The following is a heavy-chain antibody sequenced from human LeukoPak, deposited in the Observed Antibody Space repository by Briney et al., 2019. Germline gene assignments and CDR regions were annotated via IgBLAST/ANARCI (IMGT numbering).Heavy chain of an antibody. CDR2: ISSTSAYI. CDR3: AGGSSLYYYYMDV. CDR1: GFTFSSYS. V-gene: IGHV3-21*01. D-gene: IGHD1-26*01. Sequence: GGSLRLSCAASGFTFSSYSVTWVRQAPGKGLEWVSFISSTSAYIYYADSVKGRFTISRDNAKNSVYVQMNGLRAEDTAVYYCAGGSSLYYYYMDVWGKGTTVTVSS. J-gene: IGHJ6*03.